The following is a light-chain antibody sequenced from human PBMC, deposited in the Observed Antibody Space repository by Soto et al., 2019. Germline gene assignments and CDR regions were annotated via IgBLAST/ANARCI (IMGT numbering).Light chain of an antibody. CDR1: QSVSIQ. Sequence: EVVMTQSPATLSVSPGERATLSCRASQSVSIQLARYQQKPGKAPRLLLYGASPRATGIPARFSGSGSGTDFTLTISRLEPEDFAVYYCQQRSNWPPITFGQGTRLEIK. CDR2: GAS. CDR3: QQRSNWPPIT. V-gene: IGKV3-11*01. J-gene: IGKJ5*01.